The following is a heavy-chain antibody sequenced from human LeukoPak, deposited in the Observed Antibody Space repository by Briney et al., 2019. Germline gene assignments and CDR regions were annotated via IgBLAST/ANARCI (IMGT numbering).Heavy chain of an antibody. CDR1: GVSVTTRGYY. CDR2: ISYSGIT. CDR3: ARHNDYASLMDV. V-gene: IGHV4-39*01. Sequence: SETLSLTCTVFGVSVTTRGYYGAWIRQPPGRGLEWIGSISYSGITYYKPSLRGRVTISGDTAKNQFSLKLSSVTAADTAVYYCARHNDYASLMDVWGQGTTVTVSS. D-gene: IGHD2-2*01. J-gene: IGHJ6*02.